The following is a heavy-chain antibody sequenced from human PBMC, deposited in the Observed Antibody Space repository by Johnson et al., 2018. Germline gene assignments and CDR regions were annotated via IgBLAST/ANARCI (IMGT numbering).Heavy chain of an antibody. CDR3: TREMYYDILDYYYFAMDV. J-gene: IGHJ6*02. Sequence: QVQLVESGGGVVQPGRSXRLSCAASGFTFNTYGMHWVRQSPGKGLEWVALIWHDGNNKFYAASVKGRLTISRDNSKNILYLQVNSLRAEDTAVYYCTREMYYDILDYYYFAMDVWGQGTTVTVSS. CDR2: IWHDGNNK. D-gene: IGHD3-9*01. V-gene: IGHV3-33*08. CDR1: GFTFNTYG.